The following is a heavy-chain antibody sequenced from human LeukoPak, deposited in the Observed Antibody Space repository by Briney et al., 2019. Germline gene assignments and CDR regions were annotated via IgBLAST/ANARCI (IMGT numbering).Heavy chain of an antibody. CDR3: ARALGATSHFDY. J-gene: IGHJ4*02. CDR2: INHSGST. D-gene: IGHD1-26*01. CDR1: GGSFSGYY. Sequence: SSETLSLTCAVYGGSFSGYYWSWIRQPPGKGLEWIGEINHSGSTNYNPSLKSRVTISVDTSKKQFSLKLSSVTAADTAVYYCARALGATSHFDYWGQGTLVTVSS. V-gene: IGHV4-34*01.